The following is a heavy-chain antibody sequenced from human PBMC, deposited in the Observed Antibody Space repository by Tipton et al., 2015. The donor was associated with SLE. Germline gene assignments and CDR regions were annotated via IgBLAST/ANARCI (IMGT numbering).Heavy chain of an antibody. J-gene: IGHJ3*01. Sequence: GLVKPSDTLSLTCTVSGGSISSGGYYWTWIRQRPGTGPEWIGTVYFNVRMYYNPSLKSRMTMSLDTSKNQLSLKLSSMTAADTAVYFCARAGGNSLALHVWGQGTMVTVSS. V-gene: IGHV4-31*03. CDR1: GGSISSGGYY. CDR3: ARAGGNSLALHV. CDR2: VYFNVRM. D-gene: IGHD4-23*01.